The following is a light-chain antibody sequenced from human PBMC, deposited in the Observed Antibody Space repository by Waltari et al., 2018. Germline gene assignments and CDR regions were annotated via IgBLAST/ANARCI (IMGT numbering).Light chain of an antibody. CDR3: QQYNNWPPMYT. Sequence: EIVMTQSPATLSVSPGERATLSCRASQSVSRNLAWYQRKPGQAPRLLIYGASTRATGIPARFSGSGSGTEFTLTISSLQSEDFAVYYCQQYNNWPPMYTFGQGTKLEIK. J-gene: IGKJ2*01. CDR2: GAS. V-gene: IGKV3-15*01. CDR1: QSVSRN.